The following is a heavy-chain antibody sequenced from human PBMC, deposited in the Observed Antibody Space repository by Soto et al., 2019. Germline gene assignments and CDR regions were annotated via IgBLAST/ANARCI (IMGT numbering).Heavy chain of an antibody. V-gene: IGHV4-30-2*01. CDR3: AGMPYTSGLRFDP. J-gene: IGHJ5*02. Sequence: SETLSLTCNMSGDSYSISTYSWSWIRQPPGKALQWIGFIYQSGVTSYNPSLASRVSISLDRSNNQCSLKPKSVTAADTAVYFCAGMPYTSGLRFDPWGPGTLVTVSS. CDR2: IYQSGVT. D-gene: IGHD6-19*01. CDR1: GDSYSISTYS.